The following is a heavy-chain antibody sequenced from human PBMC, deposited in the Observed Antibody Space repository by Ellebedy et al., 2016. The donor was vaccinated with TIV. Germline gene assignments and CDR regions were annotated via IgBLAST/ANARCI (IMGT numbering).Heavy chain of an antibody. CDR3: TKDFRFKYQGPGSYFDS. CDR1: GFSFDEYV. CDR2: INWNSGKI. D-gene: IGHD2-2*01. Sequence: GGSLTLSXAASGFSFDEYVMHWFRQTPGKCLECVSVINWNSGKIDYADSVKGRFTISRDNAKNSLYLQMNSLRIEDTALYYCTKDFRFKYQGPGSYFDSWGQGTRVNGSA. V-gene: IGHV3-9*01. J-gene: IGHJ4*02.